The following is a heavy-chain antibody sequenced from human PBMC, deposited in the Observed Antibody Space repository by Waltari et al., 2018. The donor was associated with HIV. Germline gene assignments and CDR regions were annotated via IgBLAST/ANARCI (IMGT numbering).Heavy chain of an antibody. D-gene: IGHD1-26*01. CDR2: IWHDGSNR. J-gene: IGHJ4*02. CDR3: ARDLGATNSYFDY. CDR1: GFIFNNYG. V-gene: IGHV3-33*01. Sequence: QVQLVESGGGVVHPGTSLTLSCAASGFIFNNYGFYWVRQAPGKGLEWVAYIWHDGSNRDHADSVKGRFTISRDDSMRTLYLHMNSLRVEDTAIYYCARDLGATNSYFDYWGQGTLVTVSS.